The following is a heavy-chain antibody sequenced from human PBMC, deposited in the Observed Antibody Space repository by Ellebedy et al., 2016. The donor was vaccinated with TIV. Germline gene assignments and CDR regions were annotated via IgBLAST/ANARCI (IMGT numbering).Heavy chain of an antibody. CDR2: ISGGGINT. D-gene: IGHD6-19*01. Sequence: GGSLRLSCAASGFTFSNFAMSWVRQAPGKGLEWVSGISGGGINTYYADSLKGRFTISRDNSKDTLYLQMNSLRADDTAVYYCAKGPRIAVTGTDWGQGTLVTVSS. J-gene: IGHJ4*02. CDR3: AKGPRIAVTGTD. CDR1: GFTFSNFA. V-gene: IGHV3-23*01.